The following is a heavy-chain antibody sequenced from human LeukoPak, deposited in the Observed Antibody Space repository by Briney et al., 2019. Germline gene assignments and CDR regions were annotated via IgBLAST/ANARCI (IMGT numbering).Heavy chain of an antibody. Sequence: GGSLRLSCVASGFTFSTYTMNWIRQAPGKGLEWVSGSIGSGGSAFYADSVKGRFSISRDTSKNTLFLHMNSLRAEDTAVYYCASSENYGSGAADYWGQGTLVTVSS. CDR3: ASSENYGSGAADY. V-gene: IGHV3-23*01. J-gene: IGHJ4*02. CDR1: GFTFSTYT. CDR2: SIGSGGSA. D-gene: IGHD3-10*01.